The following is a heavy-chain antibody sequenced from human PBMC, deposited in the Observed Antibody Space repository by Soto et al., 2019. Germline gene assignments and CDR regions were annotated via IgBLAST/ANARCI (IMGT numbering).Heavy chain of an antibody. D-gene: IGHD6-19*01. J-gene: IGHJ4*02. Sequence: QVQLVQSGAEVKKPGASVKVSCKASGYTFTSYGMHWVCQAPGQRLEWMGWINAGNGNRKYSQKFQGRVTITRDTSASTAYMELSSLRSEDTTVYYCARDLGGWTDYWGQGTLVTVSS. V-gene: IGHV1-3*01. CDR3: ARDLGGWTDY. CDR1: GYTFTSYG. CDR2: INAGNGNR.